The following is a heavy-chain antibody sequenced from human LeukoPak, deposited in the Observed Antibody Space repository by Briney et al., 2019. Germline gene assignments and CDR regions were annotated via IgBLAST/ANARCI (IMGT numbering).Heavy chain of an antibody. Sequence: GGSLRLSCAASGFTVSSNYMSWVRQAPGKGLEWVSVIYSGGSTYYADSVKGRLTISRDNSKNTLYLQMNSLRAEDTAVYYCAKSSYPPYQFDYWGQGTLVTVSS. V-gene: IGHV3-66*01. CDR3: AKSSYPPYQFDY. D-gene: IGHD2-2*01. CDR2: IYSGGST. J-gene: IGHJ4*02. CDR1: GFTVSSNY.